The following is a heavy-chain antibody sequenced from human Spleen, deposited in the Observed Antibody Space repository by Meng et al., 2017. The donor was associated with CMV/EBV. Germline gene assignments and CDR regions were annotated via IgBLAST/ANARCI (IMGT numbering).Heavy chain of an antibody. Sequence: GSLRLSCTVSGGSISSYYWGWIRQPPGKGLEWIGNIYYSGSSYYNPSLKSRVTISIDTSKNQFSLKLSSVTAADTAVYYCAKLESTWGLRLRTFDYWGQGTVVTVSS. CDR2: IYYSGSS. J-gene: IGHJ4*02. V-gene: IGHV4-39*07. CDR1: GGSISSYY. D-gene: IGHD5-12*01. CDR3: AKLESTWGLRLRTFDY.